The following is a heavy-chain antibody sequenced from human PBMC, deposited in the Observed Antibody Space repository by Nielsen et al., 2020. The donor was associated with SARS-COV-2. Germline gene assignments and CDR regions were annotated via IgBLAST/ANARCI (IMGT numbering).Heavy chain of an antibody. Sequence: SGPTLVKPTETLTLTCTVSGFSLSNARMGVSWIRQPPGKAPEWLAHIFSNDEKSYSTSLKSRLTISKDTSKSQVVLTMTNMDPVDTATYYCARELWFGGHYFDYWGQGTLVTVSS. CDR3: ARELWFGGHYFDY. CDR2: IFSNDEK. V-gene: IGHV2-26*01. CDR1: GFSLSNARMG. D-gene: IGHD3-10*01. J-gene: IGHJ4*02.